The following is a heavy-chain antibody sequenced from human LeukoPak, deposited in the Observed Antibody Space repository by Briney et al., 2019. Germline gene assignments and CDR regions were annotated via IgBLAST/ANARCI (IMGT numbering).Heavy chain of an antibody. V-gene: IGHV3-21*01. J-gene: IGHJ2*01. CDR3: ARGNYYDSSGPPLRYFDL. Sequence: GGSLRLSCAASGFTFSSYSMNWVRQAPGKGLEWVSSISSSSSYIYYADSVKGRFTISRDNAKNSLYLQMNSLRAEDTAVYYCARGNYYDSSGPPLRYFDLWGRGTLVTVSS. D-gene: IGHD3-22*01. CDR2: ISSSSSYI. CDR1: GFTFSSYS.